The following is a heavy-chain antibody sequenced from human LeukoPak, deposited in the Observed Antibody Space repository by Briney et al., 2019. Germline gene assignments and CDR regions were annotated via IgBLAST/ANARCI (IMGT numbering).Heavy chain of an antibody. CDR3: TRDEGDDYFDN. CDR2: IESKTDSGTT. V-gene: IGHV3-15*04. J-gene: IGHJ4*02. CDR1: GFPFSDAW. D-gene: IGHD3-16*01. Sequence: GGSLRLSCAASGFPFSDAWMSWVRRAPGKGLEWIGRIESKTDSGTTEYAAPVKGRFTISRDDSKNTLYLQMNSLKTEDTAVYYCTRDEGDDYFDNWGQGTLVTVFS.